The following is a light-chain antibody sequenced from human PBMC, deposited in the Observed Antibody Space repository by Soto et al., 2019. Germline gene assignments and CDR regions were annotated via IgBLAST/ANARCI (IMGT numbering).Light chain of an antibody. J-gene: IGKJ3*01. Sequence: DIQMTQSPSSLSASVGDRVTITCRASQGISNYLAWYQQKPGKVPKLLIYAASTLHSGVPSRFSGSGSGTDFNLTISSLQPEDVATYYCQKYNSAPRTFGPGTKVDIK. V-gene: IGKV1-27*01. CDR3: QKYNSAPRT. CDR1: QGISNY. CDR2: AAS.